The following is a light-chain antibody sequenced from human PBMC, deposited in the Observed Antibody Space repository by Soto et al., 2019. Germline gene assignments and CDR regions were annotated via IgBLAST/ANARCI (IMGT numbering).Light chain of an antibody. Sequence: NFMLTQPHSVSESPGKTVTISCTRSSGSILSNFVQWYQQRPGSSPTTVIYEDNQRPSGVPDRFSGSIDISSNSASLTISGLKTEDEADYYCQSYDSNYFSVTFGGGTKLTVL. CDR3: QSYDSNYFSVT. CDR2: EDN. CDR1: SGSILSNF. J-gene: IGLJ2*01. V-gene: IGLV6-57*01.